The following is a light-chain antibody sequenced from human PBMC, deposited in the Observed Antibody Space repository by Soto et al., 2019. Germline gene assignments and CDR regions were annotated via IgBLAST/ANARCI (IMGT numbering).Light chain of an antibody. CDR2: GAS. CDR3: QQYNNWPTLFT. CDR1: QSINSN. V-gene: IGKV3-15*01. Sequence: EIVMTQSPATLSVSPGERATLSCRASQSINSNLTWYQQKPGQAPRLLIYGASTRATGIPARFSGSGSGTESTLTIISLQSEDFAVYYCQQYNNWPTLFTFGPGTKVDIK. J-gene: IGKJ3*01.